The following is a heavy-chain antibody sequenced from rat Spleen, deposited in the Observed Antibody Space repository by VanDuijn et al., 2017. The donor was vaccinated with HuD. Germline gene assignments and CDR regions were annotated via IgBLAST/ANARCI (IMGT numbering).Heavy chain of an antibody. CDR1: GFTFSSFP. CDR2: ISYDGSST. Sequence: EVQLVESGGGLVQPGRSLKLSCAASGFTFSSFPMAWVRQAPTKGLEWVATISYDGSSTYYQDSVKGRFTISRDNAKSTLYLQMDSLRSEDTATYYCAALRAGGVMDAWGQGASVTVSS. CDR3: AALRAGGVMDA. D-gene: IGHD1-11*01. V-gene: IGHV5-29*01. J-gene: IGHJ4*01.